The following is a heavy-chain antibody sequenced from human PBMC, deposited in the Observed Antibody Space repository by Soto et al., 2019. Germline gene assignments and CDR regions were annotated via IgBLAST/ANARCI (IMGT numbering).Heavy chain of an antibody. Sequence: PSETLSLTCTVSGGSISSYYWSWIRQPPGKGLEWIGYIYYSGSTNYNPSLKSRVTISVDTSKNQFSLKLSSVTAADTAVYYCARGSGYVYNPTSTSGMDAWAQGNTLPISS. CDR3: ARGSGYVYNPTSTSGMDA. J-gene: IGHJ6*02. CDR2: IYYSGST. CDR1: GGSISSYY. V-gene: IGHV4-59*01. D-gene: IGHD2-15*01.